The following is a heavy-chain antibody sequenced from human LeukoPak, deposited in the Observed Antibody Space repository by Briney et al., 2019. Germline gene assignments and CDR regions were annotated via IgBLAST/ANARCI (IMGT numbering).Heavy chain of an antibody. Sequence: GGSLRLSCAASGFTVSSNYMNWVRQAPGKGLEWVGRIKSKYDGGTTDYAAHAKGRFTISRDDSKNTVYLQMNSPKTEDTAVYYCNTGGYYFDYWGQGTLVTVSS. V-gene: IGHV3-15*01. CDR2: IKSKYDGGTT. J-gene: IGHJ4*02. CDR3: NTGGYYFDY. CDR1: GFTVSSNY.